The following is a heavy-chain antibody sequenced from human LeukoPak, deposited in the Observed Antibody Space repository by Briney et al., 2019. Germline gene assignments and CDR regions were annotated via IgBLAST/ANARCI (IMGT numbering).Heavy chain of an antibody. D-gene: IGHD6-13*01. J-gene: IGHJ4*02. CDR1: GFTVSSNY. V-gene: IGHV3-66*01. CDR3: AKAQGFYSSSPRAPYFDY. Sequence: GGSLRLSCAASGFTVSSNYMNWVRQAPGKGLEWISVIYSGDTTYYADSVKGRFTISRDNSKNTLNLQMSSLRAEDTAVYYCAKAQGFYSSSPRAPYFDYWGQGTLVTVSS. CDR2: IYSGDTT.